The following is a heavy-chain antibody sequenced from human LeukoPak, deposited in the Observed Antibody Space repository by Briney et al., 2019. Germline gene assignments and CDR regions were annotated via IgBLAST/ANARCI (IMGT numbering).Heavy chain of an antibody. CDR2: IYYSGST. CDR3: AVDAGPYYYDSSGAP. V-gene: IGHV4-39*01. CDR1: GGSISSSNYY. Sequence: SETLSLTCTVSGGSISSSNYYWGWIRQSPGKGLEWIGHIYYSGSTYYNPSLKSRVTISVHTSKNQFSLKLSSVTAADTAVYYCAVDAGPYYYDSSGAPWGQGTLVTVSS. D-gene: IGHD3-22*01. J-gene: IGHJ5*02.